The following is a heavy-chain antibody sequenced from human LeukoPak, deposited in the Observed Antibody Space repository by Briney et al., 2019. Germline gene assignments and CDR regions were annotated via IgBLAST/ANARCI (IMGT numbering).Heavy chain of an antibody. V-gene: IGHV4-34*01. CDR1: GGSFSGYY. Sequence: SETLSLTCAVHGGSFSGYYWSWIRQPPGKGLEWIGEINHSGSTNYNPSLKSRVTILVDTSKNQFSLKLSSVTAADTAVYYCARGPWFGTWGQGTLVTVSS. CDR2: INHSGST. J-gene: IGHJ5*02. CDR3: ARGPWFGT.